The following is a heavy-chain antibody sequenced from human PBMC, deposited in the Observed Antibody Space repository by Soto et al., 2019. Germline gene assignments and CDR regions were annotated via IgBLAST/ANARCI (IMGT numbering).Heavy chain of an antibody. V-gene: IGHV4-31*03. D-gene: IGHD6-13*01. Sequence: KPSETLSLTCTVSGGSISSGGYYWSWIRQHPGKGLGWIGYIYYSGSTYYNPSLKSRVTISVDTSKNQFSLKLSSVTAADTAVYYCARVRPGSSWQYYYYYYGMDVWGQGTTVTVSS. CDR3: ARVRPGSSWQYYYYYYGMDV. CDR1: GGSISSGGYY. J-gene: IGHJ6*02. CDR2: IYYSGST.